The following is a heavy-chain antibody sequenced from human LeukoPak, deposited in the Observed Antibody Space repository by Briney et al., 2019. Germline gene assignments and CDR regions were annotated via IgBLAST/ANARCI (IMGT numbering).Heavy chain of an antibody. J-gene: IGHJ4*02. CDR3: AREHYYDSSGYYY. CDR1: GFTFSSYW. V-gene: IGHV3-74*01. Sequence: GGSLRLSCAASGFTFSSYWMHWVRQAPGKGLVWVSRINSDGSSTSYTNSVKGRFTISRDNAKNTLYLQMNSLRAEDTAVYYCAREHYYDSSGYYYWGQGTLVTVSS. D-gene: IGHD3-22*01. CDR2: INSDGSST.